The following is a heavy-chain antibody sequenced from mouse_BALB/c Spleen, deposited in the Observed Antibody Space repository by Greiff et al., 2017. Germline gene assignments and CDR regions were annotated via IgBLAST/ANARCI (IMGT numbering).Heavy chain of an antibody. Sequence: LVESGAELVKPGASVKLSCTASGFNIKDTYMHWVKQRPEQGLEWIGRIDPANGNTKYDPKFQGKATITADTSSNTAYLQLSSLTCEDTAVYCCASFLDDWGQGTTLTVSS. CDR2: IDPANGNT. CDR1: GFNIKDTY. V-gene: IGHV14-3*02. CDR3: ASFLDD. J-gene: IGHJ2*01.